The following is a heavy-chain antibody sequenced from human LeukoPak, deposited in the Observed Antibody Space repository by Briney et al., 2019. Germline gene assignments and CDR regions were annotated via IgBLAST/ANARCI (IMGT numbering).Heavy chain of an antibody. V-gene: IGHV3-23*01. J-gene: IGHJ4*02. D-gene: IGHD3-22*01. CDR3: AKAYYDSSGYYNYFDY. CDR2: ISGSGGST. Sequence: GGSLRLSCAASGFTFSNYAMSWVRQAPGKGLEWVSSISGSGGSTLYADSVKGRFTISRDNSKNTLYLQMNSLRAEDTAVYYCAKAYYDSSGYYNYFDYWGQGTLSPSPQ. CDR1: GFTFSNYA.